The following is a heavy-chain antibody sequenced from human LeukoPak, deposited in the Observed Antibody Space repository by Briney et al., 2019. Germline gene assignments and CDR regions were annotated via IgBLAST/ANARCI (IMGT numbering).Heavy chain of an antibody. Sequence: SETLSLTCTVSGYSTSNYYWSWIRQPPGKGLEWVGYIYYSGRTNYNPSLKNRVTISLDTSKNQFSLKLSSVTAADTAMYYCARGSGYFVLDYWGQGALVTVSS. D-gene: IGHD3-3*01. CDR3: ARGSGYFVLDY. J-gene: IGHJ4*02. V-gene: IGHV4-59*08. CDR1: GYSTSNYY. CDR2: IYYSGRT.